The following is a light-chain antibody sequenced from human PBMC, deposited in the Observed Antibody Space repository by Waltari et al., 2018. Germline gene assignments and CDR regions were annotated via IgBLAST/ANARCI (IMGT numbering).Light chain of an antibody. CDR3: QYSGT. Sequence: EIVMTQSPATLSVSPGERATLSCRASQSVSSNLAWYQQKPGQAPRLLIYGASTRATGIPAMFSGSGSGTEFTLTISSLQSEDFAVYYCQYSGTFGQGTKVEIK. V-gene: IGKV3-15*01. CDR1: QSVSSN. J-gene: IGKJ1*01. CDR2: GAS.